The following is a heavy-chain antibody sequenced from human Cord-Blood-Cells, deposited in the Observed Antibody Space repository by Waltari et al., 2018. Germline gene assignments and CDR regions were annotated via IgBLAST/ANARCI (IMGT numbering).Heavy chain of an antibody. V-gene: IGHV4-39*01. CDR3: ARHGWIEQLVDY. CDR1: GGSISSSSYY. CDR2: IYYSGST. Sequence: QLQLQESGPGLVKPSETLSLTCTVSGGSISSSSYYWGWIRQPPGKGLEWIGSIYYSGSTYYNPSLKSRVTISVDTSKNQFSLKLSSVTAADTAVYYCARHGWIEQLVDYWGQGTLVTVSS. J-gene: IGHJ4*02. D-gene: IGHD6-6*01.